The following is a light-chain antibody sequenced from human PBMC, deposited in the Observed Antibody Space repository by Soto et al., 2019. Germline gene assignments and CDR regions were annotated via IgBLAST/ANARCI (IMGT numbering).Light chain of an antibody. CDR3: AAWDDSLSGPWV. J-gene: IGLJ3*02. CDR2: RND. CDR1: SSNIGTNT. V-gene: IGLV1-44*01. Sequence: QSALTQPPSASGTPGQRVTISCSGSSSNIGTNTVNWYQQLPGTAPKLLIYRNDQRPSGVPDRLSGSKSGTSASLTISGLQSEGEADYVWAAWDDSLSGPWVFGGGTQFTVL.